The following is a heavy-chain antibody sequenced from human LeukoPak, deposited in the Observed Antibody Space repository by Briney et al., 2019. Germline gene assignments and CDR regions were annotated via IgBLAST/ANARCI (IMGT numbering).Heavy chain of an antibody. D-gene: IGHD3-10*01. V-gene: IGHV4-34*01. Sequence: SETLSLTCAVYGGSFSGYYWSWIRQPPGKGLEWIGEINHSGSTNYNPSLKSRVTISVDTSKNQFSLKLSSVTAADTAVYYCARVMPEYYGSRNRRTLGFDYWGQGTLVTVSS. CDR3: ARVMPEYYGSRNRRTLGFDY. CDR2: INHSGST. CDR1: GGSFSGYY. J-gene: IGHJ4*02.